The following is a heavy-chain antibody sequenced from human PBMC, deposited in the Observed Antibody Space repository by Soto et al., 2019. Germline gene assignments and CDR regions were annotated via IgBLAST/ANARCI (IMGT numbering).Heavy chain of an antibody. V-gene: IGHV3-23*01. CDR2: ISGSGGST. CDR3: AKDGYSYGSRWFDP. J-gene: IGHJ5*02. D-gene: IGHD5-18*01. CDR1: GFTFSSYA. Sequence: HPGGSLRLACAASGFTFSSYAMIWVRQAPGKGLEWVSAISGSGGSTYYADSVKGRFTISRDNSKNTLYLQMNSLRAEDTAVYYCAKDGYSYGSRWFDPWGQGTLVTVSS.